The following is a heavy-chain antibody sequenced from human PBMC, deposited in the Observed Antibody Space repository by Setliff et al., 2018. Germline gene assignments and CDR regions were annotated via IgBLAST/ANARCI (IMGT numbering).Heavy chain of an antibody. CDR2: IYPADSDT. V-gene: IGHV5-51*01. D-gene: IGHD6-25*01. CDR1: GYTLTNYW. J-gene: IGHJ3*02. CDR3: ARLGAPASHDAFDI. Sequence: GESLKISCKGSGYTLTNYWIAWVRQMPGKGLEYMGIIYPADSDTTYSPSFQGQVTISADKSINTAYLQWSSLKATDTAIYYCARLGAPASHDAFDIWGQGTMVTVSS.